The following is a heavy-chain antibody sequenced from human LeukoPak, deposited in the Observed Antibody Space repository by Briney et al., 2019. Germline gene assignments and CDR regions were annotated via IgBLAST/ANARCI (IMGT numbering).Heavy chain of an antibody. CDR3: ARGGGSYGYYFDY. V-gene: IGHV4-34*01. CDR2: INHSGST. CDR1: GGSFSGYY. Sequence: SETLSLTCAVYGGSFSGYYWSWIRQPPGKGREWIGEINHSGSTNYNPSLKSRVTISVDTSKNQFSLKLSSVTAADTAVYYCARGGGSYGYYFDYWGQGTLVTVSS. D-gene: IGHD1-26*01. J-gene: IGHJ4*02.